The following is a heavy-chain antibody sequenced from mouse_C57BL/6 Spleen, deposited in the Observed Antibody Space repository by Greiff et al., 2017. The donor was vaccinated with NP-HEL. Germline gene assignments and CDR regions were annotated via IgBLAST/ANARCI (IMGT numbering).Heavy chain of an antibody. D-gene: IGHD1-1*01. V-gene: IGHV1-72*01. CDR3: ARGGYYGSSYEYYAMDY. CDR1: GYTFTSYW. J-gene: IGHJ4*01. CDR2: IDPNSGGT. Sequence: QVHVKQPGAELVKPGASVKLSCKASGYTFTSYWMHWVKQRPGRGLEWIGRIDPNSGGTKYNEKFKSKATLTVDKPSSTAYMQLSSLTSEDSAVYYCARGGYYGSSYEYYAMDYWGQGTSVTVSS.